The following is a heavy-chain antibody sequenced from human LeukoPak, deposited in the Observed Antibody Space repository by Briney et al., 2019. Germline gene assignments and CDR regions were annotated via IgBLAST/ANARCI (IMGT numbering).Heavy chain of an antibody. D-gene: IGHD3-22*01. CDR2: IYTSGST. J-gene: IGHJ4*02. CDR3: ARGFTMIVVVQFDY. CDR1: GGSISSGSYY. V-gene: IGHV4-61*09. Sequence: SETLSLACTVSGGSISSGSYYWSWIRQPAGKGLEWIGHIYTSGSTNYNPSLKSRVTISVDTSKNQFSLKLSSVTAADTAVYYCARGFTMIVVVQFDYWGQGTLVTVSS.